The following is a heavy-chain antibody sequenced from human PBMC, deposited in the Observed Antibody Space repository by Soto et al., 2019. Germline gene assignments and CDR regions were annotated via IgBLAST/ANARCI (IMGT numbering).Heavy chain of an antibody. CDR2: INPSGGST. V-gene: IGHV1-46*01. CDR1: GYTFTSYY. Sequence: QVQLVQSGAEVKKPGASVKVSCKASGYTFTSYYMHWVRQAPGQGLEWMGIINPSGGSTSYAQKFQGRVTMTRDTSTSTVYMELSSLRSEDTAVYYCARQTHNPPQWLVPDYWGQGTLVTVSS. J-gene: IGHJ4*02. D-gene: IGHD6-19*01. CDR3: ARQTHNPPQWLVPDY.